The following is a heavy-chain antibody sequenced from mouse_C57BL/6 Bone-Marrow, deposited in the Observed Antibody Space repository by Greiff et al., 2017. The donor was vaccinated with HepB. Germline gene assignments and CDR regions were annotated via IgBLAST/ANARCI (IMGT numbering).Heavy chain of an antibody. V-gene: IGHV3-6*01. J-gene: IGHJ2*01. CDR3: ARDPLPYYYFFDY. CDR1: GYSITSGYY. CDR2: ISYDGSN. Sequence: EVKLMESGPGLVKPSQSLSLTCSVTGYSITSGYYWNWIRQFPGNKLEWMGYISYDGSNNYNPSLKNRISITRDTSKNQFFLKLNSVTTEDTATYYCARDPLPYYYFFDYWGQGTTLTVSS. D-gene: IGHD1-1*01.